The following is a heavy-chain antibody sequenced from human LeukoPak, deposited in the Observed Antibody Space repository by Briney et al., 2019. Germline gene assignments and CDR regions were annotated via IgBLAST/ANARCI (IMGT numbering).Heavy chain of an antibody. Sequence: GGTLRLSCAASGFTFSSYGVSWVRQAPGKGLEWVSAISGRGGSTYYADSVKGRFTISRDNSKNTLYLQMNSLRAEDTAVYYCAKDYYSSGWYIEGYYYYYYMDVWGKGTTVTISS. CDR1: GFTFSSYG. CDR2: ISGRGGST. V-gene: IGHV3-23*01. D-gene: IGHD6-19*01. CDR3: AKDYYSSGWYIEGYYYYYYMDV. J-gene: IGHJ6*03.